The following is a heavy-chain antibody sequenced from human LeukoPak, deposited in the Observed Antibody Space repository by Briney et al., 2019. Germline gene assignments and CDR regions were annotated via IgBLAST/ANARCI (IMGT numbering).Heavy chain of an antibody. CDR1: GGTFSSYA. J-gene: IGHJ5*02. D-gene: IGHD6-6*01. CDR3: VRDWEWKAARNLFDP. V-gene: IGHV1-18*01. Sequence: ASVKVSCTASGGTFSSYAISWVRQAPGQGLEWMGWTSGDNVNTYYAQKFLGRVIMTTETSTTTAYMELRSLRPDDTAVYYCVRDWEWKAARNLFDPWGQGTRVTVSS. CDR2: TSGDNVNT.